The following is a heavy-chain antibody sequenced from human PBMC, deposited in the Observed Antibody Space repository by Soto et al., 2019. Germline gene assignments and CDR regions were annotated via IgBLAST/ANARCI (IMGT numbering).Heavy chain of an antibody. V-gene: IGHV4-4*02. CDR3: ARGRAHPWLQLGNWFDP. J-gene: IGHJ5*02. D-gene: IGHD5-12*01. CDR1: GGSISSSNW. CDR2: IYHSGST. Sequence: SETLSLTCAVSGGSISSSNWWSWVRQPPGKGLEWIGEIYHSGSTNYNPSLKSRVTISVDKSKNQFSLKLSSVTAADTAVYYCARGRAHPWLQLGNWFDPWGQGTLVTVSS.